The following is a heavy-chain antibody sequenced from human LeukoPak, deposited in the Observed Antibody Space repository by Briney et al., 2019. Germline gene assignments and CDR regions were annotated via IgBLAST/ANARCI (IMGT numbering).Heavy chain of an antibody. CDR3: AKGEQWLVLYFQH. Sequence: PGGSLRLSCAVSGFTFSSYAMSWVCQAPGKGLEWVAAISGSGGDTDYADSVKGRFTISRDNSKNTLYLQMNSLRAEDMAVYYCAKGEQWLVLYFQHWGQGTLVTVSS. J-gene: IGHJ1*01. CDR2: ISGSGGDT. D-gene: IGHD6-19*01. CDR1: GFTFSSYA. V-gene: IGHV3-23*01.